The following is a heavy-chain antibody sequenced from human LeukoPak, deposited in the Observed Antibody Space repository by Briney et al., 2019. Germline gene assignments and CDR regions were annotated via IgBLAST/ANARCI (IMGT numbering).Heavy chain of an antibody. Sequence: PGGTLRLSCAASGFTFDDYGMSWVRQVPGKGLEGVSGINWNGDSTGYVDSVKGRFTISRDNAKNSLYLHMNSLRAEDTAFYYCARETGTLDYYYYMDVWGKGTTVTVSS. J-gene: IGHJ6*03. V-gene: IGHV3-20*04. D-gene: IGHD1-1*01. CDR2: INWNGDST. CDR3: ARETGTLDYYYYMDV. CDR1: GFTFDDYG.